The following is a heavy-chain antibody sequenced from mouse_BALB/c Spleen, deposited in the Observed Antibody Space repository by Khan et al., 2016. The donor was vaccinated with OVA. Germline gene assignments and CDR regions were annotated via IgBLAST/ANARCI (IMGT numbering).Heavy chain of an antibody. CDR1: GFTFNTYD. D-gene: IGHD2-2*01. V-gene: IGHV10-1*02. CDR2: IRNKSNNYAT. Sequence: EVQLVESGGGLVQPKGSLKVSCAASGFTFNTYDMNWARQAPGKGLEWVARIRNKSNNYATYYADSVRDRLTISRDDSQSMLYLQRNNVKNEDTAMYYCVRQGYGYSWFVYWGQGTLVPVSA. J-gene: IGHJ3*01. CDR3: VRQGYGYSWFVY.